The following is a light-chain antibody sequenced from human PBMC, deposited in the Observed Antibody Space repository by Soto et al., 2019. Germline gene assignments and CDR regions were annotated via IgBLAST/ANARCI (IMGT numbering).Light chain of an antibody. CDR3: VQHYNYPPT. V-gene: IGKV1-6*01. Sequence: AMQMTQSPSSLSASVGCRVTLTCRSSQDIRNDLGWYQQKPGMAPRFLIYAASNLQSGVPSRFSGYGSGTDFTLTISSLQTEDFATYYSVQHYNYPPTFGKGTKV. CDR2: AAS. CDR1: QDIRND. J-gene: IGKJ1*01.